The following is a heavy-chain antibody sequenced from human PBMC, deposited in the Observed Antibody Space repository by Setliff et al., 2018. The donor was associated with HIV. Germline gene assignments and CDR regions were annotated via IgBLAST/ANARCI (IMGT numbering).Heavy chain of an antibody. Sequence: SETLSLTCAVYGGSFSGYYWSWIRQPPGKGLEWIGEISHSGSTNYNPSLKSRVTISVDTSKNQFSLKLSSVTAADTAVYYCARGYPVSYYYYMDVWGKGTTVTVSS. J-gene: IGHJ6*03. CDR3: ARGYPVSYYYYMDV. V-gene: IGHV4-34*01. D-gene: IGHD3-16*02. CDR2: ISHSGST. CDR1: GGSFSGYY.